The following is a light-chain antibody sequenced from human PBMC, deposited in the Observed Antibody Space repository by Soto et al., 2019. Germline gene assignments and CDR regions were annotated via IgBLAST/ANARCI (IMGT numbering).Light chain of an antibody. Sequence: DIQLTQSPSFLSASVGDRVTITCRASQDINTYLAWYQQKPGKAPKLLIFAASTLQNGVPSRFSGSGSGTEFTVTITSMQPEDFATYYCQQRKSYPITFGQGTRLEIK. CDR2: AAS. V-gene: IGKV1-9*01. J-gene: IGKJ5*01. CDR1: QDINTY. CDR3: QQRKSYPIT.